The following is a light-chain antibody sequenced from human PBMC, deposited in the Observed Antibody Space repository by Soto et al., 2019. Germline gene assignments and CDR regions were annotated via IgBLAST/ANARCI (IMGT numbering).Light chain of an antibody. CDR3: PPSYSNPRT. CDR1: QSISRW. J-gene: IGKJ1*01. CDR2: AAS. Sequence: DVQTTRSPTTLSACVGDRVSSTRGAPQSISRWLAWYQQKPGKAPKVLIYAASSLQSGVRSMFSGSGSGTDFTRPISSLQPEDVATYYCPPSYSNPRTFRQGTKLDIK. V-gene: IGKV1-39*01.